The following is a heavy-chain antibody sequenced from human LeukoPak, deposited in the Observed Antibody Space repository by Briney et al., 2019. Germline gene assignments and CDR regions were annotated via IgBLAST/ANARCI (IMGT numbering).Heavy chain of an antibody. CDR3: ARAPSEVTFDY. J-gene: IGHJ4*02. CDR2: IYHSGST. Sequence: SETLSITCAVSGGSISSGGYSWSWIRQLPGKGLEWIGYIYHSGSTYYNPSLKSRVTISVDRSKNQFSLKLSSVTAADTAVYYCARAPSEVTFDYWGQGTLVTVSS. D-gene: IGHD2-21*02. V-gene: IGHV4-30-2*01. CDR1: GGSISSGGYS.